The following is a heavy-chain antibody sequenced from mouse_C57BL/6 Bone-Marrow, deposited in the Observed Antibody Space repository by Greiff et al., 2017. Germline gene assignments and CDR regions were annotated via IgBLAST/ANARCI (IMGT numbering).Heavy chain of an antibody. V-gene: IGHV1-64*01. Sequence: QVQLQQPGAELVKPGASVKLSCKASGYTFTSYWMNWVKPRPGQGLEWIGMIHTNSGSTNYNEKFKSKATLTVDKSSSTAYMQLSSLTSEDSAVYYCARNRMGGYWGQGTTLTVSS. CDR1: GYTFTSYW. D-gene: IGHD2-14*01. CDR3: ARNRMGGY. CDR2: IHTNSGST. J-gene: IGHJ2*01.